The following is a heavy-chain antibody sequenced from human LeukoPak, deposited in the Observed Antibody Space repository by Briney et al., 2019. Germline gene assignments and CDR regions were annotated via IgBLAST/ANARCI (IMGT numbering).Heavy chain of an antibody. CDR3: ARDRAALQDWVEFDP. D-gene: IGHD3/OR15-3a*01. J-gene: IGHJ5*02. CDR1: GFRVNY. V-gene: IGHV3-66*03. Sequence: PGGSLRLSCAVSGFRVNYMSWVRQAPGQGLEWVGLIRDSGEAFYADFVRGRFAISRDESENTLYLQMNSLRVEDTAVYFRARDRAALQDWVEFDPWGQGTPVIVSS. CDR2: IRDSGEA.